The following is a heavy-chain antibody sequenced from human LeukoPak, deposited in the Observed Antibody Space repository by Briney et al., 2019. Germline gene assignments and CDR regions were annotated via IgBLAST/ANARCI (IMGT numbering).Heavy chain of an antibody. Sequence: SETLSLTCSVSGDSVSRSDSYWDWIRQPPGKGLEWIGTIYYSGRTYYSPSLKSRVTMSVDPSNNQFSLNLRSVTAADTALYCCARRRYYDGSGYLEWGQGTLLSVSS. CDR1: GDSVSRSDSY. J-gene: IGHJ1*01. D-gene: IGHD3-22*01. CDR3: ARRRYYDGSGYLE. V-gene: IGHV4-39*01. CDR2: IYYSGRT.